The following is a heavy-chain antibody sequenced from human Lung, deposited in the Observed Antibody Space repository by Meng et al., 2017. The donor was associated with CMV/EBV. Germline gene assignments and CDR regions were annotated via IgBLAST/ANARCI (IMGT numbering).Heavy chain of an antibody. CDR3: ARGGPVAGKNWFDR. CDR2: ISGSGGST. CDR1: GLTFSSHP. Sequence: LXLTXAASGLTFSSHPMTWVRQAPGKGLEWVSSISGSGGSTYSADSVQGRFTISRDNSKNTLYLQMSALRDEDTALYYCARGGPVAGKNWFDRWGQGTXVTVSS. V-gene: IGHV3-23*01. D-gene: IGHD6-19*01. J-gene: IGHJ5*02.